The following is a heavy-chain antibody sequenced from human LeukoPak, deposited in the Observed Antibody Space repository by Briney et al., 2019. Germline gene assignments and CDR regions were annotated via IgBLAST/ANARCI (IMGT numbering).Heavy chain of an antibody. CDR1: GFTFSSYA. CDR3: AKDDRWLQFCC. D-gene: IGHD5-24*01. J-gene: IGHJ4*02. V-gene: IGHV3-23*01. Sequence: GGSLRLSCAASGFTFSSYAMSWVRQAPGKGLEWVSGIIPSGHTTYYADSVRGRFTISRDNSRNTLYLQMNSLRAEDTAVYYCAKDDRWLQFCCWGQGTLVTVSA. CDR2: IIPSGHTT.